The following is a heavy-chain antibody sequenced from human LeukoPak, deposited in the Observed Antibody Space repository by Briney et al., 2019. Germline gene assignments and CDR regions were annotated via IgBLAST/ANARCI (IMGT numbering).Heavy chain of an antibody. Sequence: GESLKIPCKTSGYSFADTCVGWLRQMPGKGLEWMGIIYPGDSDTRYGPSFQGQVTISADRSFSTAYLQWSSLKASDTAMYYCARSDQLKWFGDPRRHYYYGMDVWGQGTTVTVSS. CDR3: ARSDQLKWFGDPRRHYYYGMDV. J-gene: IGHJ6*02. CDR1: GYSFADTC. D-gene: IGHD3-10*01. V-gene: IGHV5-51*01. CDR2: IYPGDSDT.